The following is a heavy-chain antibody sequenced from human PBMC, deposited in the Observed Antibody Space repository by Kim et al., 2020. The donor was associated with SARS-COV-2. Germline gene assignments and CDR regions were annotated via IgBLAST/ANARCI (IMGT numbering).Heavy chain of an antibody. Sequence: ASVKVSCKASGYTFTSYAIIWLRQAPGQGLEWMGWISAYNGNTNYAQKLQGRVTMTTDTSTSTAYMELRSLRSDDTAVYYCARVGVGASFDYWGQGTLVTVSS. CDR1: GYTFTSYA. CDR2: ISAYNGNT. CDR3: ARVGVGASFDY. V-gene: IGHV1-18*01. J-gene: IGHJ4*02. D-gene: IGHD1-26*01.